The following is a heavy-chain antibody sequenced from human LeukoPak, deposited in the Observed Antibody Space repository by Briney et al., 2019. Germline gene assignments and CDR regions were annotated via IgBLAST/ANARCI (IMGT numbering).Heavy chain of an antibody. V-gene: IGHV4-59*12. D-gene: IGHD6-19*01. J-gene: IGHJ6*03. Sequence: SETLSLTCTVSGGSISSYYWSWIRQPPGKGLEWIGYIYYSGSTNYNPSLKSRVTISVDTSKNQFSLKLSSVTAADTAVYYCARDSPIAVAELYYYYMDVWGKGTTVTISS. CDR2: IYYSGST. CDR3: ARDSPIAVAELYYYYMDV. CDR1: GGSISSYY.